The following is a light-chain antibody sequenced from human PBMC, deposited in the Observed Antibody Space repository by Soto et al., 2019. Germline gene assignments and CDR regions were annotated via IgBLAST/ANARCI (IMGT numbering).Light chain of an antibody. CDR3: SSFSVASPL. V-gene: IGLV2-14*01. Sequence: LTHPASMSGSPGQSFTISCAGTSSDIGGYNYVSWYQHHPGTAPKLIIYDVSSRPSGVSHRFSASKSGNTASLTISGLQAEDEADYYCSSFSVASPLFGTGTKVTVL. CDR2: DVS. J-gene: IGLJ1*01. CDR1: SSDIGGYNY.